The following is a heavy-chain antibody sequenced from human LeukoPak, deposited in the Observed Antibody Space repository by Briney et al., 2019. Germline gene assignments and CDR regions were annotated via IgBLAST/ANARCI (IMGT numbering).Heavy chain of an antibody. CDR3: ARVVTMVRGVIAAIGWFDP. V-gene: IGHV6-1*01. D-gene: IGHD3-10*01. J-gene: IGHJ5*02. Sequence: SQTLSLTCAISGDSVSSNSAAWNWIRQSPSRGLEWLGRTYYRSKWYNDYAVSVKSRITINPDTSKNQFSLQLNSVPPEDTAVYYCARVVTMVRGVIAAIGWFDPWGQGTLVTVSS. CDR1: GDSVSSNSAA. CDR2: TYYRSKWYN.